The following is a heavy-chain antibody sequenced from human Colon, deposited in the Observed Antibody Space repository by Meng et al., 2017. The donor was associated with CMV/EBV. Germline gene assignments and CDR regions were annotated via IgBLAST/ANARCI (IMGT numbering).Heavy chain of an antibody. V-gene: IGHV5-51*01. CDR2: IYPEDSAT. CDR3: AVSGKFTGTYYGDACDI. Sequence: GESLKISCKASGYTFTDYWIAWVRQMPGKGLEWMGIIYPEDSATRYGPSFRDQVTFSVDRSTNTAYLQWNRLKASDTAMYYCAVSGKFTGTYYGDACDIWGRGTAVTVSS. J-gene: IGHJ3*02. CDR1: GYTFTDYW. D-gene: IGHD1-26*01.